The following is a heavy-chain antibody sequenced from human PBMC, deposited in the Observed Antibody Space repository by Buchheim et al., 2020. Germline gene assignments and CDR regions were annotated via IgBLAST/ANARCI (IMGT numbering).Heavy chain of an antibody. V-gene: IGHV3-21*01. D-gene: IGHD1-1*01. J-gene: IGHJ6*02. CDR2: ISSSSSYI. CDR3: ARDHQLLLDYYYGMDV. Sequence: EVQLVESGGGLVKPGGSLRISCAASGFTFSSYSMNWVRQAPGKGLEWVSSISSSSSYIYYADSVKGRFTISRDNAKNSLYLQMNSLRAEDTAVYYCARDHQLLLDYYYGMDVWGQGTT. CDR1: GFTFSSYS.